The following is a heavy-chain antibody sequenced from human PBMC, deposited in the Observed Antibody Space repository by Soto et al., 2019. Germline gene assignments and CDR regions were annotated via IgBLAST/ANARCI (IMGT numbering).Heavy chain of an antibody. CDR1: GLTLSTSS. Sequence: EVQLVESGGMLVQPGGSLRLSCAASGLTLSTSSMNWVRQAPGKGLEWISYIRRHTSVTAYADSVKGRFTISRDSAKNSLYLQRDSLRVEGTAVYYWGKVADSGYYAVDRWGQGTWVTVSS. CDR3: GKVADSGYYAVDR. J-gene: IGHJ5*02. D-gene: IGHD3-22*01. CDR2: IRRHTSVT. V-gene: IGHV3-48*01.